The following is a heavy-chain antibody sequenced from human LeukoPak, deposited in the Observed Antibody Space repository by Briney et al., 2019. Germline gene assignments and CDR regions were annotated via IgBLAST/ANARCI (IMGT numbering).Heavy chain of an antibody. CDR2: MNPNSGNT. V-gene: IGHV1-8*03. CDR3: ARGLFLRFYYYYMDV. CDR1: GYTFTSYD. Sequence: GASVKVSCKASGYTFTSYDINWVRQATGQGLEWMGWMNPNSGNTGYAQKFQGRVTITRNTSISTAYMELSSLRSEDTAVYYCARGLFLRFYYYYMDVWGKGTTVTVSS. D-gene: IGHD3-16*01. J-gene: IGHJ6*03.